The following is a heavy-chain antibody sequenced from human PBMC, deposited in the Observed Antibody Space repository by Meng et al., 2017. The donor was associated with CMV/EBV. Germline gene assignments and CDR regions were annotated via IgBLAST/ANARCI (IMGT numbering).Heavy chain of an antibody. CDR2: IYHSGST. J-gene: IGHJ4*02. V-gene: IGHV4-38-2*02. Sequence: SETLSLTCTVSGYSISSGYYWGWIRQPPGKGLEWIGSIYHSGSTYYNPSLKSRVTISVDTSKNQFSLKLSSVTAADTAVYYCARDQAGARETYWGQGTLVTVSS. CDR1: GYSISSGYY. D-gene: IGHD1-26*01. CDR3: ARDQAGARETY.